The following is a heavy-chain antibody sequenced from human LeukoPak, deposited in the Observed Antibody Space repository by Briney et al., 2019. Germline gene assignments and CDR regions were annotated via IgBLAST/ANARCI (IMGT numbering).Heavy chain of an antibody. CDR1: GFSFSSYT. J-gene: IGHJ3*02. Sequence: GGSLRLSCAASGFSFSSYTMNWVRQAPGKGLEWVSFISSTGGTIYYADAVKGRFTVSRDNAKNSLLLQMNSLRAEDTALYYCARGYSRAAFDIWGQGTMVTVSS. CDR3: ARGYSRAAFDI. CDR2: ISSTGGTI. D-gene: IGHD2-15*01. V-gene: IGHV3-48*01.